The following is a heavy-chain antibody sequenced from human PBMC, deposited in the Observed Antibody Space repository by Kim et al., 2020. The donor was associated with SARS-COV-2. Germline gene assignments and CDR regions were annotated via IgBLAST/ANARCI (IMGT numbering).Heavy chain of an antibody. J-gene: IGHJ6*02. Sequence: ASVKVSCKASGYTFTSYAMHWVRQAPGQRLEWMGWINAGNGNTKYSQKFQGRVTITRDTSASTAYMELSSLRSEDTAVYYCASSDYGSGSYYKNPGEYYYYGMDVWGQGTTVTVSS. D-gene: IGHD3-10*01. CDR1: GYTFTSYA. CDR2: INAGNGNT. CDR3: ASSDYGSGSYYKNPGEYYYYGMDV. V-gene: IGHV1-3*01.